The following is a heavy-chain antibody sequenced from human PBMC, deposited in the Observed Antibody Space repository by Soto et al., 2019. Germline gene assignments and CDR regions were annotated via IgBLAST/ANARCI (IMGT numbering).Heavy chain of an antibody. D-gene: IGHD2-15*01. J-gene: IGHJ4*02. CDR2: INAGNGNT. Sequence: ASVKVSCNASGYTFTSYSVHWVRQAPGQRLEWMGWINAGNGNTKYSQKFQGRVTITRDTSASTAYMELSSLRSEDTAVYYCARDLGGWHDYWGQRTLVTVSS. V-gene: IGHV1-3*01. CDR3: ARDLGGWHDY. CDR1: GYTFTSYS.